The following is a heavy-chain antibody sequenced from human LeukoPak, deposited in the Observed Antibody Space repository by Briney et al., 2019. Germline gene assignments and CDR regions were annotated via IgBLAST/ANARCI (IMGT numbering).Heavy chain of an antibody. CDR1: GYTFTSYY. J-gene: IGHJ4*02. V-gene: IGHV1-46*01. CDR2: INPSGGST. D-gene: IGHD1-26*01. Sequence: ASVKVSCKASGYTFTSYYMHWVRQAPGQGLEWMGIINPSGGSTSYAQKFQGRVTMTRDMSTSTVYMELSSLRSEDTAVYYCARGRINSGSYSEGLDWGQGTLVTVSS. CDR3: ARGRINSGSYSEGLD.